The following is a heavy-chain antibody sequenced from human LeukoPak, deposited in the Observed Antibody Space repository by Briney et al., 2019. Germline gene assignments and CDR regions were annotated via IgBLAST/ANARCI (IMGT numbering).Heavy chain of an antibody. V-gene: IGHV3-30*18. Sequence: PGGSLRLSCAASGFTFSSYGMHWVRQAPGKGLEWVAVISYDGSNKYYADSVKGRFTISRDNSKNTLYLQMNSLRAEDTAVYYCAKGIAVAGPGFDYWGQGTLVTVSS. D-gene: IGHD6-19*01. CDR2: ISYDGSNK. CDR1: GFTFSSYG. J-gene: IGHJ4*02. CDR3: AKGIAVAGPGFDY.